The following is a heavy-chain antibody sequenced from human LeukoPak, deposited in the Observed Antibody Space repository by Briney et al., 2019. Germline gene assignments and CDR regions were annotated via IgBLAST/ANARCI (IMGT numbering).Heavy chain of an antibody. J-gene: IGHJ4*02. D-gene: IGHD5-18*01. Sequence: PSETLSLTCTVSGGSISSGGYYWSWIRQPPGKGLEWIGYIYHSGSTYYNPSLKSRVTISVDRSKNQFSLKLSSVTAADTAVYYCARGLGGYSYGQFDYWGQGTLVTVSS. CDR1: GGSISSGGYY. V-gene: IGHV4-30-2*01. CDR3: ARGLGGYSYGQFDY. CDR2: IYHSGST.